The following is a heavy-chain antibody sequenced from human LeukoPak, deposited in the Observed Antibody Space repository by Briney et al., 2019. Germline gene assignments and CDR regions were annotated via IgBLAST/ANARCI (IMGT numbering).Heavy chain of an antibody. CDR1: GFTVSRSY. D-gene: IGHD2-2*01. CDR3: ARGGGCSGTNCYIDAFDI. Sequence: GGSLRLSCAASGFTVSRSYLTWVRQAPGKGLDWVSIIYSGGSASYADSVRGQFTISRDKTNNTLYLQMNSLRAEDTAVYYCARGGGCSGTNCYIDAFDIWGQGTVVTVSS. J-gene: IGHJ3*02. CDR2: IYSGGSA. V-gene: IGHV3-66*02.